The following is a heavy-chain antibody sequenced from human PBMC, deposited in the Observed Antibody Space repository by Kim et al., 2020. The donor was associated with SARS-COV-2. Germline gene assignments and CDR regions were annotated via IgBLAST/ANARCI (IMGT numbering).Heavy chain of an antibody. D-gene: IGHD3-10*01. CDR3: AKASSELWFGVGDATFDY. Sequence: GGSLRLSCAASGFTFSSYAMSWVRQAPGKGLEWVSAISGSGGSTYYADSVKGRFTITRDNSKNTLYLQMNSLRAEDTAVYYCAKASSELWFGVGDATFDYWGQGTLVTVSS. CDR2: ISGSGGST. V-gene: IGHV3-23*01. J-gene: IGHJ4*02. CDR1: GFTFSSYA.